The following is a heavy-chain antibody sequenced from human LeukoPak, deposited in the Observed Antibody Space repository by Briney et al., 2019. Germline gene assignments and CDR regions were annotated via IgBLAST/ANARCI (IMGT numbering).Heavy chain of an antibody. J-gene: IGHJ5*02. CDR2: IVGDGYKA. D-gene: IGHD2-15*01. CDR3: AKDIVFLFGDP. V-gene: IGHV3-23*01. CDR1: GFTFGSYA. Sequence: GGSLRLSCAASGFTFGSYAMNWVRQVPGKGLEWVATIVGDGYKAYYADSVKGRFAISRDNSQNMLYLQMNSLRAEDASIYYCAKDIVFLFGDPRGQGALVTVSS.